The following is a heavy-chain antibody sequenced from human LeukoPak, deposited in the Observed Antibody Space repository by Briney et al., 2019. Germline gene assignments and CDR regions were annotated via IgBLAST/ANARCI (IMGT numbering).Heavy chain of an antibody. J-gene: IGHJ4*02. CDR3: ARVRPDSYYYDSSGHLDY. Sequence: SETLSLTCAVYGGSFSGYYWSWIRQPPGKGLEWIGEINHSGSTNHNPSLKSRVTISVDTSKNQFSLKLSSVTAADTAVYYCARVRPDSYYYDSSGHLDYWGQGTLVTVSS. V-gene: IGHV4-34*01. CDR2: INHSGST. CDR1: GGSFSGYY. D-gene: IGHD3-22*01.